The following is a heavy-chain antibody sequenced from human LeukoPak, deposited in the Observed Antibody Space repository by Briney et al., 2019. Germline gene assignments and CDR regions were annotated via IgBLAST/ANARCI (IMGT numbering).Heavy chain of an antibody. CDR2: IIPILGIA. V-gene: IGHV1-69*04. D-gene: IGHD4-23*01. CDR3: ARDPDSEGNSEDY. CDR1: GGTFSSYA. J-gene: IGHJ4*02. Sequence: ASVKVSCKASGGTFSSYAISWVRQAPGQGLEWMGRIIPILGIANYAQKFQGRVTITADKSTSTAYMELSSLRSEDTAVYYCARDPDSEGNSEDYWGQGTLVTVSS.